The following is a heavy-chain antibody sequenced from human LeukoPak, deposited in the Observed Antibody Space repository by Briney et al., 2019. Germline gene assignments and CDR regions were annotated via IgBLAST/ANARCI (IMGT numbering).Heavy chain of an antibody. D-gene: IGHD3-22*01. CDR2: INWNGGST. CDR1: GFTFDDYG. J-gene: IGHJ4*02. Sequence: GGSLRLSCAASGFTFDDYGMSWVRQAPGKGLEWVSGINWNGGSTGYADSVKGRFTISRDNAKNSLYLQMNSLRAEDMALYYCAKDIGPVVVMAIDYWGQGTLATVSS. V-gene: IGHV3-20*04. CDR3: AKDIGPVVVMAIDY.